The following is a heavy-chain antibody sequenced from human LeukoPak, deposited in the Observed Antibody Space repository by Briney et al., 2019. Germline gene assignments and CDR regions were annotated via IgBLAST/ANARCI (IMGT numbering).Heavy chain of an antibody. J-gene: IGHJ6*02. CDR3: ARGPERTGVGTRYYYDMDV. CDR1: GFTFSSYA. Sequence: GGSLRLSCAASGFTFSSYAMHWVRQAPGKGLEWVAVISYDGSNKYYADSVKGRFTISRDNSKNTLYLQMNSQSAEDTAVYYCARGPERTGVGTRYYYDMDVWGQGTTVTVSS. D-gene: IGHD2-8*01. V-gene: IGHV3-30-3*01. CDR2: ISYDGSNK.